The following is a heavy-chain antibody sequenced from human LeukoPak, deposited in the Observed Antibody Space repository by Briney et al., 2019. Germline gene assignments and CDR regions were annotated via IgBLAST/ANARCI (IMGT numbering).Heavy chain of an antibody. CDR1: GYTFTGYY. CDR2: INPNSGGT. CDR3: ATDIAVAGKGTYYFDY. V-gene: IGHV1-2*02. D-gene: IGHD6-19*01. J-gene: IGHJ4*02. Sequence: ASVKVCCKASGYTFTGYYMHWVRQAPGQGLEWMGWINPNSGGTNYAQKFQGRVTITRDTSISTAYMELSRLRSDATAVSYCATDIAVAGKGTYYFDYWGQGTLVTVSS.